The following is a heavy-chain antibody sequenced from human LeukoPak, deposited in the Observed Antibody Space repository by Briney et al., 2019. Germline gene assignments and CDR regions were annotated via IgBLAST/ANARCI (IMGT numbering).Heavy chain of an antibody. J-gene: IGHJ4*02. CDR1: GYTFTSYA. CDR2: INAGNGNT. V-gene: IGHV1-3*01. D-gene: IGHD6-13*01. Sequence: ASVKVSCKASGYTFTSYAMHWVRQAPGQRLEWMGWINAGNGNTEYSQKFQGRVTITRDTSASTAYMELSSLRSEDTAVYYCARYSSSWYPYFDYWGQGTLVTVSS. CDR3: ARYSSSWYPYFDY.